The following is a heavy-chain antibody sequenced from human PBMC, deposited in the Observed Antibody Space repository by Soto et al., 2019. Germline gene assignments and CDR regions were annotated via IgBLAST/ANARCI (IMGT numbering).Heavy chain of an antibody. D-gene: IGHD5-18*01. CDR1: GFTFSSYW. CDR3: ASSRGYSYGLEY. J-gene: IGHJ4*02. Sequence: SLRLSCASSGFTFSSYWMSWVRQAPGKGLEWVANIKQDGSEKYYVDSVKGRFTISRDNAKNSLYLQMNSLRAEDTAVYYCASSRGYSYGLEYWGQGILVTVSS. V-gene: IGHV3-7*03. CDR2: IKQDGSEK.